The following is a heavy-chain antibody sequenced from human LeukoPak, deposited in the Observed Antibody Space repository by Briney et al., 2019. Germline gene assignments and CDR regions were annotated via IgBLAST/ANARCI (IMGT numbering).Heavy chain of an antibody. CDR3: ARGRGYNSFDY. J-gene: IGHJ4*02. V-gene: IGHV4-34*01. CDR1: GGSFSGYY. Sequence: SETLSLTCAVYGGSFSGYYWSWIRQPPGKGREWIGEINHSGSTNYNPSLKSRVTISVDPSKNQFSLKLGSVTAADTAVYYCARGRGYNSFDYWGQGTLVTVSS. D-gene: IGHD5-24*01. CDR2: INHSGST.